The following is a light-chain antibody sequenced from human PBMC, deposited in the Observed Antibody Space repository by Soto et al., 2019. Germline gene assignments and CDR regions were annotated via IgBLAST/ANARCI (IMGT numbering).Light chain of an antibody. V-gene: IGLV2-14*02. J-gene: IGLJ1*01. CDR2: EVN. CDR3: SSYAGSSNV. Sequence: QSALTQPASVSGSPGQSITISCTGTSSDIGSDKLISWYQHHPGRAPKIMICEVNKRPSGVPDRFSGSKSGNTASLTVSGLQAEDEADYYCSSYAGSSNVFGTGTKVTVL. CDR1: SSDIGSDKL.